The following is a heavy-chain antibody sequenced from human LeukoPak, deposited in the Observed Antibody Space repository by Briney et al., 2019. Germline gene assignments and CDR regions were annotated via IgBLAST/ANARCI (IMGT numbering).Heavy chain of an antibody. CDR1: GFTFSSNA. V-gene: IGHV3-23*01. Sequence: GGSLRLSCAASGFTFSSNAMSWVRQAPGRGLEWVSGINYGDGVTYYADSVKGRFTISRDNSKNTLFLQMNSLRAEDTALFYCAKGGPWGMYQLLPYGMDVWGQGTTVTVSS. D-gene: IGHD2-2*01. CDR3: AKGGPWGMYQLLPYGMDV. CDR2: INYGDGVT. J-gene: IGHJ6*02.